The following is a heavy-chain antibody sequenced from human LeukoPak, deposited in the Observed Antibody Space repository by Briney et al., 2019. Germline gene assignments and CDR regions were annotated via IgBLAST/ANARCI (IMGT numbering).Heavy chain of an antibody. V-gene: IGHV3-9*03. CDR3: AKGAARLSLFTPFDY. Sequence: GRSLRLSCAASGFTFDDYAMHWVRQAPGKGLEWVSGISWNSGSIGYADSAKGRFTISRDNAKNSLYLQMNSLRPEDMALYYCAKGAARLSLFTPFDYWGQGTLVTVSS. J-gene: IGHJ4*02. D-gene: IGHD3-16*01. CDR2: ISWNSGSI. CDR1: GFTFDDYA.